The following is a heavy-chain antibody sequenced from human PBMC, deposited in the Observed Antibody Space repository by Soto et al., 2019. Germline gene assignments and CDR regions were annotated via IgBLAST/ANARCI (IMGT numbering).Heavy chain of an antibody. V-gene: IGHV3-23*01. CDR1: GFTFSSYA. Sequence: VQLLESGGGLVQPGGSLRLSCAASGFTFSSYAMSWVRQAPGKGLEWVSAISGSGGSTYYADSVKGRFTISRDNSKNTLYLQMNSLRAEDTAVYYCAKDLRFGELSSQVDYWDQGTLVTVSS. CDR2: ISGSGGST. CDR3: AKDLRFGELSSQVDY. D-gene: IGHD3-10*01. J-gene: IGHJ4*02.